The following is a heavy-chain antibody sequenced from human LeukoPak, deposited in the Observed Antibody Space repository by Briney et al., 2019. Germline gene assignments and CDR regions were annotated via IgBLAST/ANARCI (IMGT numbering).Heavy chain of an antibody. CDR3: ARESITGTTD. V-gene: IGHV4-61*02. Sequence: PSETLSLTCTVSGGSISSGSYYWSWIRQPAGKGLEWIGRIYTSGSTNYNPSLKSRVTISVDTSKSQFSLKLSSVTAADTAVYYCARESITGTTDWGQGTLATVSS. J-gene: IGHJ1*01. CDR2: IYTSGST. CDR1: GGSISSGSYY. D-gene: IGHD1-20*01.